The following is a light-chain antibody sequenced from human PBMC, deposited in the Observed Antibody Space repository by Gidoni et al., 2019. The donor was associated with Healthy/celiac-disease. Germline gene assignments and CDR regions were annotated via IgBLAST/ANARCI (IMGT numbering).Light chain of an antibody. CDR3: QQYYSTPPYT. CDR1: QSVLYSSNNKNY. Sequence: DIGMTQSPDSLAVSLCERATINCKSSQSVLYSSNNKNYLAWYQQQPGQPPKLLIYWASTREAGVPYRFSGSGSGTDFTLTISSLQAEDVSVYYCQQYYSTPPYTFGQGTKLEIK. J-gene: IGKJ2*01. CDR2: WAS. V-gene: IGKV4-1*01.